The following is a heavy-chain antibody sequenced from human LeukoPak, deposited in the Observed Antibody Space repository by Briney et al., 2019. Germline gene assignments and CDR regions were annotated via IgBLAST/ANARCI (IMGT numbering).Heavy chain of an antibody. CDR1: GGSFSGYH. V-gene: IGHV4-34*01. D-gene: IGHD4-17*01. CDR3: ARHGRHGDYSY. J-gene: IGHJ4*02. CDR2: IHYTGTT. Sequence: PSETLSLTCAVYGGSFSGYHFSWIRRPPGKGLEWIGDIHYTGTTDYNPSLKSRVTISVDTSRNQFSLKLTSVTATDAAVYYCARHGRHGDYSYWGQGTLVTVSS.